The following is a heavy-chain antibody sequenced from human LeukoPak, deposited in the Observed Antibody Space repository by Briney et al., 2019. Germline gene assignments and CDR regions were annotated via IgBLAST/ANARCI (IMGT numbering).Heavy chain of an antibody. V-gene: IGHV4-39*01. J-gene: IGHJ4*02. CDR3: ARHAGASPMYYFDY. CDR2: IFYSGNT. CDR1: GGSISSRRYY. Sequence: SETLSLNCTVSGGSISSRRYYWGWLRQPPGKGLEWVGSIFYSGNTYYNPSLKSRVTISVDTSKNQYSLRLSSVTAADTPVYYCARHAGASPMYYFDYWDQGTLVIVSS. D-gene: IGHD4/OR15-4a*01.